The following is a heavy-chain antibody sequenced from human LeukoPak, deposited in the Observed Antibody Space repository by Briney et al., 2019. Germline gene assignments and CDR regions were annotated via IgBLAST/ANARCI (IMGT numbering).Heavy chain of an antibody. CDR1: GFTFSSYA. CDR3: AKSSYYDSSGYYREYYFDY. D-gene: IGHD3-22*01. Sequence: PGGSLRLSCAASGFTFSSYAMSWVRQAPGKGLEWVSSVSRSGGSTYYADSVKGRFTISRDNSKSTLFLQMNSLRAEDTAVYYCAKSSYYDSSGYYREYYFDYWGQGTLVTVSS. V-gene: IGHV3-23*01. J-gene: IGHJ4*02. CDR2: VSRSGGST.